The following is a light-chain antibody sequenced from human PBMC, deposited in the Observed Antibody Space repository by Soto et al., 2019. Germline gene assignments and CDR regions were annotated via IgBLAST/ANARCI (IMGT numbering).Light chain of an antibody. CDR2: DVS. J-gene: IGLJ2*01. Sequence: QSVLTQPRSVSGSPGQSVTLSCTGTSSDVGGYDYVSWYQQHPDKAPKLIIYDVSRRPSGVSNRFSGSKSGNTASLTISGLQAEDEADYYCSSYTSSSTDVVFGGGTKVTVL. V-gene: IGLV2-11*01. CDR1: SSDVGGYDY. CDR3: SSYTSSSTDVV.